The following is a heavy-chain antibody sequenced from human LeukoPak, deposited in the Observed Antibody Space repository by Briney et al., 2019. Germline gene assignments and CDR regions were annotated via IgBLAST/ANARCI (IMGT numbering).Heavy chain of an antibody. CDR3: ARDNSVVVVFNYYFDY. J-gene: IGHJ4*02. Sequence: GGSLRLSCAASGFTFSSYSMNWVRQAPGKGLEWVSYISSSSSTIYYADSVKGRFTISRDNAKNSLYLQMNSLRAEDTAVYYCARDNSVVVVFNYYFDYWGQGTLVTVSS. CDR2: ISSSSSTI. D-gene: IGHD2-15*01. V-gene: IGHV3-48*04. CDR1: GFTFSSYS.